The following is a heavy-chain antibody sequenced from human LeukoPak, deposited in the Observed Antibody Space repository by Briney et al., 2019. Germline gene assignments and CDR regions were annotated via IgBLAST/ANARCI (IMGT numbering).Heavy chain of an antibody. D-gene: IGHD3-10*01. V-gene: IGHV3-66*02. CDR1: GFSVSRNY. J-gene: IGHJ4*02. CDR3: TRAVIRGTNLGY. Sequence: GGSLRLSCAASGFSVSRNYMTWVRQAPGKGLEWVSVIYSGGRTDYADSVKGRFTISRDSSKNTLYLQMNSLRAEDTAVYYCTRAVIRGTNLGYWGQGTLVTVSS. CDR2: IYSGGRT.